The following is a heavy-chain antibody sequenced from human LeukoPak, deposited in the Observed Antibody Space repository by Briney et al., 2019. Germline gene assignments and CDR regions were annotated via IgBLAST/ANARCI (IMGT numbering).Heavy chain of an antibody. CDR2: IFWDGDK. V-gene: IGHV2-5*02. CDR1: GLSLTSSGDA. Sequence: SGPMLVNPTQTLTLTCTFSGLSLTSSGDAVAWIRQPPGKALEWLALIFWDGDKRHSPSLKNRLTITKDTSKKQVVLTMTNMDPVDTATYYCAHRGIAAATYYFDYWGQGTLVTVSS. J-gene: IGHJ4*02. CDR3: AHRGIAAATYYFDY. D-gene: IGHD6-13*01.